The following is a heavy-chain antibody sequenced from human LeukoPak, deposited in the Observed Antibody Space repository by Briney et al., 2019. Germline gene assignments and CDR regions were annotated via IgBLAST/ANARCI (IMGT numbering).Heavy chain of an antibody. CDR1: GFTFSSYW. Sequence: GGSLRLSCAASGFTFSSYWMSWVRQAPGKGLAWVANIKQDGSEKYYVDSVKGRFTISRDNAKNSLYLQMNSLRAEDTAVYYCARFYGDSTHDFDYWGRGTLVTVSS. CDR3: ARFYGDSTHDFDY. D-gene: IGHD4-17*01. CDR2: IKQDGSEK. J-gene: IGHJ4*02. V-gene: IGHV3-7*01.